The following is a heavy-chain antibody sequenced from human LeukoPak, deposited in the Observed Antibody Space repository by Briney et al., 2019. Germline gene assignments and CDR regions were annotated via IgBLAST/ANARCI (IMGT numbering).Heavy chain of an antibody. D-gene: IGHD3-22*01. Sequence: SETLSLTCTVSGGSISSYYWSCIRHPPGKGLEGIGYIYYSGSTNYNPSLKSRVTISVDKSKNQFSLKLSSVTAADTAVYYCARCYYDSSSPCDYWGQGTLVTVSS. J-gene: IGHJ4*02. CDR1: GGSISSYY. CDR3: ARCYYDSSSPCDY. V-gene: IGHV4-59*08. CDR2: IYYSGST.